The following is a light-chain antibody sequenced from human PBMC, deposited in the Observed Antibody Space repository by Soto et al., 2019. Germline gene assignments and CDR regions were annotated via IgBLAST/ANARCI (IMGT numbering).Light chain of an antibody. CDR3: SSYTSSSSYWV. CDR1: SSDVGGYNY. V-gene: IGLV2-14*01. CDR2: DVS. Sequence: QSALTQPASVSGSPGQSITISCTGTSSDVGGYNYVSWYQQHPGKAPKLMIYDVSNRPSGVSNRFSGSKSGNTASLTISGLQAEDEADYYWSSYTSSSSYWVFGGGTKVTVL. J-gene: IGLJ3*02.